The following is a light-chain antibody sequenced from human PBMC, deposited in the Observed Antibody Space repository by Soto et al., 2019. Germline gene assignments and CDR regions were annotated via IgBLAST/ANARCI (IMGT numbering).Light chain of an antibody. CDR1: QRINIY. CDR2: SAS. J-gene: IGKJ5*01. Sequence: DIQMTQSPSSLYTSVGDRVTITCRARQRINIYLNWYRQKPGKDPELLIYSASNLQSGVPSRVSGSGSRTDFTLTISSLQPEDFATYYCQQSFSTPTFGQGTRLDIK. V-gene: IGKV1-39*01. CDR3: QQSFSTPT.